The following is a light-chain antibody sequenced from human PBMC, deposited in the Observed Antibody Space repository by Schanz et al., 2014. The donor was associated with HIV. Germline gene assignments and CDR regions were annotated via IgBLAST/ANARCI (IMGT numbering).Light chain of an antibody. J-gene: IGLJ3*02. V-gene: IGLV1-44*01. CDR1: SSNFRSNA. CDR2: NTF. CDR3: QSYDSGLSGWV. Sequence: QSVLTQPPSASGTPGQRVTISCSGSSSNFRSNAVNWYQQLPGTAPRLVIYNTFHRPSGVPDRFSGSQSGTSASLAISGLQSEDEADYYCQSYDSGLSGWVFGGGTKVTVL.